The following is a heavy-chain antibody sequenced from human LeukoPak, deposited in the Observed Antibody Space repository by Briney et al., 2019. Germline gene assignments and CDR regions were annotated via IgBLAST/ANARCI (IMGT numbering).Heavy chain of an antibody. D-gene: IGHD3-22*01. Sequence: GGSLRLSCAASGFTFSSYALHWVRQAPGKGLEWVALISYDGSGKYYADSVKGRFTISRDNSKNTLYLQMNSLRPEDTAVYYCARGYYYDSGGYLFDYWGQGTLVTVSS. J-gene: IGHJ4*02. V-gene: IGHV3-30*04. CDR3: ARGYYYDSGGYLFDY. CDR2: ISYDGSGK. CDR1: GFTFSSYA.